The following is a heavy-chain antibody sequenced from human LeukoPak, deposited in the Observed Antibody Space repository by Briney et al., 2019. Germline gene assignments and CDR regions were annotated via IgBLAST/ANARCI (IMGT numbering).Heavy chain of an antibody. Sequence: PSETLSLTCSVSGGSIRSSDDYWGFVRQTPGKGLEWMGSIYYTRSSHYNPSLKSRATISVDTSKNQFSLKLTSVTAADTAVYYSRAASSGPLFTYHMDVWGKGTTVTVSS. V-gene: IGHV4-39*07. CDR2: IYYTRSS. CDR1: GGSIRSSDDY. D-gene: IGHD3-22*01. CDR3: RAASSGPLFTYHMDV. J-gene: IGHJ6*03.